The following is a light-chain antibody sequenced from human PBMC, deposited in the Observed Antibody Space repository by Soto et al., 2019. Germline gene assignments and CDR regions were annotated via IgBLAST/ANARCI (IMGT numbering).Light chain of an antibody. V-gene: IGKV3-15*01. Sequence: EIVMTQSPATLSVSPGERATLSCRASQSVNRNLAWYQQKPGQTPRLLIYDASSRVTGIPARFSGSGSGTDFTLTISSLQSEDFAIYYCQQYNNWPLTFGGGTNVEIK. CDR3: QQYNNWPLT. CDR1: QSVNRN. CDR2: DAS. J-gene: IGKJ4*01.